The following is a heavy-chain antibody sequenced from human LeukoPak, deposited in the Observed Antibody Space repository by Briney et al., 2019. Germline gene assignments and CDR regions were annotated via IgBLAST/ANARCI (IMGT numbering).Heavy chain of an antibody. CDR3: AKEFGGVFDYTHYFDE. CDR2: ISGSGGST. D-gene: IGHD5/OR15-5a*01. Sequence: GGSLRLSCAASGFTFSSFAMSWVRQAPGKGLEWVSAISGSGGSTYYADSVKGRFTISRDNSKNTLYLQMNSLRAEDTAVYYCAKEFGGVFDYTHYFDEGGQGTLVTVPA. J-gene: IGHJ4*02. V-gene: IGHV3-23*01. CDR1: GFTFSSFA.